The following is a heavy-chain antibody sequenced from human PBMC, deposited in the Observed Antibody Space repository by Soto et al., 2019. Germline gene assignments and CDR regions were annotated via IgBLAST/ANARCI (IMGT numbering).Heavy chain of an antibody. D-gene: IGHD3-10*01. Sequence: GSLRLSCAASGFTFSSYAMHWVRQAPGKGLEWVAVISYDGSNKYYADSVKGRFTISRDNSKNTLYLQMNSLRAEDTAVYYCARSMVRGVIPPKNYGMDVWGQGTTVTVSS. V-gene: IGHV3-30-3*01. CDR1: GFTFSSYA. J-gene: IGHJ6*02. CDR3: ARSMVRGVIPPKNYGMDV. CDR2: ISYDGSNK.